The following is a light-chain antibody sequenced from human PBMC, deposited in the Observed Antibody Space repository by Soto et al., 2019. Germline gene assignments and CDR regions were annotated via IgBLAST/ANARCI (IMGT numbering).Light chain of an antibody. V-gene: IGKV2-28*01. CDR1: QSLLHSAGYNY. Sequence: DSVMTQFPLSLSVTPGEPASISCRSSQSLLHSAGYNYLDWYVQKPGQSPQLLIYLGSNRASGVPDRFSGSGSGTDFTLKISRVEAEDVGVYYCMQALQIRVEFGQGTKVEIK. CDR3: MQALQIRVE. CDR2: LGS. J-gene: IGKJ1*01.